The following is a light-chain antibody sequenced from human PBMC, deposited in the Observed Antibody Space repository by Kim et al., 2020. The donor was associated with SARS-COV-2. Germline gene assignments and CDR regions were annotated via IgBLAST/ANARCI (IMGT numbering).Light chain of an antibody. CDR1: SSDVGTHNY. Sequence: QSALTQPPSAAGSPGQSVTLSCTGTSSDVGTHNYVSWYQHHPGKAPKLMIFEVSERPSGVPDRFSGSKSGNTASLTVSGLQAEDEADYYCSSYAGKNDVVFGGGTQLTVL. V-gene: IGLV2-8*01. CDR2: EVS. J-gene: IGLJ3*02. CDR3: SSYAGKNDVV.